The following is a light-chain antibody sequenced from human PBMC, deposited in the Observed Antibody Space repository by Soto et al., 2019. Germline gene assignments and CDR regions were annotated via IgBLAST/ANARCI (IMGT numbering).Light chain of an antibody. CDR1: QSVSSSY. Sequence: EIVLTQSPGTLSLSPGERATLSCRASQSVSSSYLAWYQQKPGQAPRLLIYGASSRATGIPDRFSGSGSGTDFTLTISRLEPEDFAVYYCQQYDSSPHTFGGGTKVEIK. CDR2: GAS. J-gene: IGKJ4*01. V-gene: IGKV3-20*01. CDR3: QQYDSSPHT.